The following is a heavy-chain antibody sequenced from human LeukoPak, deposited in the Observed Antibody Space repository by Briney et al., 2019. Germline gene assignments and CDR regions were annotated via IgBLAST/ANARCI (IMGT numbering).Heavy chain of an antibody. CDR1: GGSISSYY. CDR2: IYYSGST. V-gene: IGHV4-59*01. Sequence: QPSETLSLTRTVSGGSISSYYWSWIRQPPGKGLEWIGYIYYSGSTNYNPSLKSRVTISVDTSKNQFSLKLSSVTAADTAVYYCARESRDGYNWDFDYWGQGTLVTVSS. D-gene: IGHD5-12*01. J-gene: IGHJ4*02. CDR3: ARESRDGYNWDFDY.